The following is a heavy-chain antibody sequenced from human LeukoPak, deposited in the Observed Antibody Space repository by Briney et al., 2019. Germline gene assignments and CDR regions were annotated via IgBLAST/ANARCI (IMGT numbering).Heavy chain of an antibody. Sequence: GGSLRLSCAASGLTFSDYYMSWIRQAPGKGLEWVSYISSSGSTIYYADSVKGRFTISRDNAKNSLYLQMNSLRAEDTAVYYCASDTYYYDSSGYPHWGQGTLVTVSS. CDR3: ASDTYYYDSSGYPH. CDR2: ISSSGSTI. D-gene: IGHD3-22*01. J-gene: IGHJ4*02. CDR1: GLTFSDYY. V-gene: IGHV3-11*04.